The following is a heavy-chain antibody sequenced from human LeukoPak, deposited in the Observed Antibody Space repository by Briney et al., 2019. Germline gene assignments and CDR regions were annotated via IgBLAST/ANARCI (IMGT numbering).Heavy chain of an antibody. D-gene: IGHD3-10*01. CDR3: ARYDGSGIGRWFDP. Sequence: SETLSLTCTVSGGSISSYYWSWIRQPPGKGLEWIGYIYYSGSTNYNPSLKSRVTISVGTSKNQFSLKLSSVTAADTAVYYCARYDGSGIGRWFDPWGQGTLVTVSS. CDR1: GGSISSYY. CDR2: IYYSGST. J-gene: IGHJ5*02. V-gene: IGHV4-59*01.